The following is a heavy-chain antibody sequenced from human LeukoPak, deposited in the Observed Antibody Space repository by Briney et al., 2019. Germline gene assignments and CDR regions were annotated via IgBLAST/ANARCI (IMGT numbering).Heavy chain of an antibody. CDR3: ARGHGSGWYYFDY. V-gene: IGHV3-48*03. CDR2: ISSSGSTI. J-gene: IGHJ4*02. D-gene: IGHD6-19*01. Sequence: GGSLRLSCAASGFTFSSYEMNWVRQAPGKGLEWVSYISSSGSTIYYADSVKGRFTISRDNAKNSLYLQMSSLRAEDTAVYYCARGHGSGWYYFDYWGQGTLVTVSS. CDR1: GFTFSSYE.